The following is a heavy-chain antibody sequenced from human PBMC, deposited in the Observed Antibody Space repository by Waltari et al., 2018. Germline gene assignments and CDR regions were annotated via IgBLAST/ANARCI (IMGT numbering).Heavy chain of an antibody. CDR1: GYTFTAYF. CDR2: LDPKTGDR. J-gene: IGHJ4*02. D-gene: IGHD1-1*01. CDR3: VRDVNDDPRGDY. Sequence: VQSGTEVTKPGASVEVSCQAFGYTFTAYFLHWVRQAPGQGLEWMGWLDPKTGDRNSAPRFQGRVTMTRDTSINTAYLKVTSLKSDDTAVYYCVRDVNDDPRGDYWGQGTLVTVSS. V-gene: IGHV1-2*02.